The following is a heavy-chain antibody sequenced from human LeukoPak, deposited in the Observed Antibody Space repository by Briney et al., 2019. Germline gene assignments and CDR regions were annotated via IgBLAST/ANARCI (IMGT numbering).Heavy chain of an antibody. CDR3: AKLMVVTAPTDAFDI. J-gene: IGHJ3*02. D-gene: IGHD2-21*02. Sequence: GGSLRLSCAASGFTFSSYGMHWVRQAPGKGLEWVAFIRYDGSNKYYADSVKGRFTISRDNSKNTLYLQMNSLRAEDTAAYYCAKLMVVTAPTDAFDIWGQGTMVTVSS. CDR2: IRYDGSNK. V-gene: IGHV3-30*02. CDR1: GFTFSSYG.